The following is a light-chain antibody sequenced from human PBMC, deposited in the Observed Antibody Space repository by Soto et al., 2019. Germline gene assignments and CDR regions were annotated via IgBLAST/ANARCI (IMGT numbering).Light chain of an antibody. CDR1: QSVSSY. J-gene: IGKJ5*01. V-gene: IGKV3-11*01. CDR3: QQRSNWRVI. Sequence: EIVLTQSPATLSLSPGERATLSCRASQSVSSYLAWYQQKPGQAPRLLIYDASNRATGIPARFSGSGSGTDVTLTISSLEPEDFAVYYCQQRSNWRVIFGQGTRLEIK. CDR2: DAS.